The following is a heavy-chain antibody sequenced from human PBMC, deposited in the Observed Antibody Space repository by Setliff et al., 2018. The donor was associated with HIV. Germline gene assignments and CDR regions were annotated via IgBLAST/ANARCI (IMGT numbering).Heavy chain of an antibody. V-gene: IGHV3-21*03. CDR1: VFTFDNYV. J-gene: IGHJ4*02. CDR2: ISSTGSLT. Sequence: KSGGSLRLSCAASVFTFDNYVMNWFRQAPGKGLEWVSSISSTGSLTYYADSVRGRFTISRDSPENSLYLQMNSLRLEDTAVYYCARLVSSRAGVDYWGQGTQVTVSS. CDR3: ARLVSSRAGVDY. D-gene: IGHD3-10*01.